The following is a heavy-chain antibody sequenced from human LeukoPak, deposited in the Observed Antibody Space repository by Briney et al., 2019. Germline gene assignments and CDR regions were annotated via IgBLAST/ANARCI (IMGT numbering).Heavy chain of an antibody. CDR2: IYTSGST. CDR3: ARSVRNYDFWSGQGGYMDV. J-gene: IGHJ6*03. D-gene: IGHD3-3*01. CDR1: GGSISSGSYY. Sequence: SETLSLTCTVSGGSISSGSYYWSWIRQPAGKGLEWIGRIYTSGSTNYNPSLKSRVTISVDTSKNQFSLKLSSVTAADTAVYYCARSVRNYDFWSGQGGYMDVWGKGTTVTVSS. V-gene: IGHV4-61*02.